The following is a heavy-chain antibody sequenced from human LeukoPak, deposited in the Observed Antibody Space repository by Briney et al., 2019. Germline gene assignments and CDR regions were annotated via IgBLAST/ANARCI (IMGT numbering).Heavy chain of an antibody. CDR3: AKAWLLQFVLFDY. J-gene: IGHJ4*02. CDR2: ISGSGAST. D-gene: IGHD3-22*01. Sequence: PGGSLRLSCAASGITFNSYAMSWVRQAPGKGLEWVSSISGSGASTYYADSVKGRFTISRDNSKNTLYLQMNSLRAEDTAVYYCAKAWLLQFVLFDYWGQGTLVTVSS. CDR1: GITFNSYA. V-gene: IGHV3-23*01.